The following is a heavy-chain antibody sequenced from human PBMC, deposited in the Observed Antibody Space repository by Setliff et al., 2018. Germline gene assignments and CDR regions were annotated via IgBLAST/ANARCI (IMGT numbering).Heavy chain of an antibody. J-gene: IGHJ3*02. V-gene: IGHV3-48*01. CDR3: ARGSVI. CDR1: GFNLRTSS. CDR2: MSAMGITF. Sequence: GGSLRLSCAASGFNLRTSSMNWVRQAPGKGLEWIAFMSAMGITFYYADSVKGRFTISRDRVKNSLYLQLSRLRVDDTAIYYCARGSVIWSQGTMVTVSS.